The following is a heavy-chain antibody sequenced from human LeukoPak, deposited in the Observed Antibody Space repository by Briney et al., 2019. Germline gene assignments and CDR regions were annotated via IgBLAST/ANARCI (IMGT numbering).Heavy chain of an antibody. V-gene: IGHV3-30-3*01. CDR1: GFTFSTYA. Sequence: GGSLRLSCAASGFTFSTYALHWVRQAPGKGLEWVTFMSYDGSNEYYADSAKGRFTISRDNSKNTVYLQMNSLRAEDTALYYCVRAYTTSGTYSEPWGQGTLVTVSS. J-gene: IGHJ4*02. D-gene: IGHD1-1*01. CDR3: VRAYTTSGTYSEP. CDR2: MSYDGSNE.